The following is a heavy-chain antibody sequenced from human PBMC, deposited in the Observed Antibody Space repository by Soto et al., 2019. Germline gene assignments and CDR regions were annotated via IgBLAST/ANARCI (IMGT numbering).Heavy chain of an antibody. V-gene: IGHV3-23*01. CDR2: ISGSGGST. CDR1: GFTFSSYA. CDR3: AKGKTMVRGVIIGPDYYYGMDV. D-gene: IGHD3-10*01. Sequence: EVQLLESGGGLVQPGGSLRLSCAASGFTFSSYAMSWVRQAPGKGLEWVSAISGSGGSTYYADSVKGRFTISRDNSKNTLNLQTNSLRAEDTAVYYCAKGKTMVRGVIIGPDYYYGMDVWGQGTTVTVSS. J-gene: IGHJ6*02.